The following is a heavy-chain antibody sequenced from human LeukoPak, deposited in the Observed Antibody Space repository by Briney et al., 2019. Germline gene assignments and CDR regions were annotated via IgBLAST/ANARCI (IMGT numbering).Heavy chain of an antibody. V-gene: IGHV3-30*02. D-gene: IGHD6-13*01. CDR3: AKALVGSSWYSHAFDI. CDR1: GFTFSSYG. Sequence: GGSLRLSCAASGFTFSSYGMHWVRQAPGKGLEGGAFIRYDGSNKYYADSVKGRFTISRDNSKNTLYLQMSSLRADDTAVYYCAKALVGSSWYSHAFDIWGQGTMVTVSS. J-gene: IGHJ3*02. CDR2: IRYDGSNK.